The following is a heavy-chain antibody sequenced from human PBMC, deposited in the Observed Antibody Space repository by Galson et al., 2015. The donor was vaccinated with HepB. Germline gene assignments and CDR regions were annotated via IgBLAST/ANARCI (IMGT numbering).Heavy chain of an antibody. V-gene: IGHV3-33*01. Sequence: SLRLSCAAAGFSFSSYGVHWVRQAPGKGLEWVAFTWYDGSTTFYADSVNGRFTVSSDNSRNTIYLLINTLRAEETAVYYCARAEIDSIFDACGQGTLVIVSS. CDR3: ARAEIDSIFDA. CDR2: TWYDGSTT. D-gene: IGHD1-14*01. J-gene: IGHJ4*02. CDR1: GFSFSSYG.